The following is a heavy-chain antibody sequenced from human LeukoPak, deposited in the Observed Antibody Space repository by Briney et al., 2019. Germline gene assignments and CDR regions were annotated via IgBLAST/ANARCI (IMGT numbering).Heavy chain of an antibody. D-gene: IGHD2-2*01. Sequence: SETLSLTCTVSGGSISSYYWSWIRQPPGKGLEWIGYIYHSGSTYYNPSLKSRVTISVDRSKNQFSLKLSSVTAADTAVYYCARVSVYQLLFSRLEYYYYMDVWGKGTTVTVSS. J-gene: IGHJ6*03. CDR2: IYHSGST. V-gene: IGHV4-59*12. CDR1: GGSISSYY. CDR3: ARVSVYQLLFSRLEYYYYMDV.